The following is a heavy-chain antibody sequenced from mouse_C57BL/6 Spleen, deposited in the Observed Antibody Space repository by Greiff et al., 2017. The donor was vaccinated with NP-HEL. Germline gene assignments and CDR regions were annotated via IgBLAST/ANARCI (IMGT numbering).Heavy chain of an antibody. CDR1: GFTFSSYT. J-gene: IGHJ3*01. Sequence: EVHLVESGGGLVKPGGSLKLSCAASGFTFSSYTMSWVRQTPEKRLEWVATISGGGGNTYYPDSVKGRFTISRDNAKNTLYLQMSSLRSEDTALYYCARQGDDGYYPWFAYWGQGTLVTVSA. CDR3: ARQGDDGYYPWFAY. D-gene: IGHD2-3*01. V-gene: IGHV5-9*01. CDR2: ISGGGGNT.